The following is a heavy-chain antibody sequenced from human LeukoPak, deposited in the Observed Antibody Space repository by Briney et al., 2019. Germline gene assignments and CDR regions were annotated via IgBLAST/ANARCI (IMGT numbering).Heavy chain of an antibody. CDR3: ARHYGP. V-gene: IGHV4-39*01. Sequence: SETLSLTCTVSGGSISGSSYYWGWIRQPPGKGLEWIGSIYYSGSTYYNPSLKSRVTISVDTSKNQFSLKLNSVTATDTAMYYCARHYGPWGRGTLVTVSS. D-gene: IGHD3-10*01. J-gene: IGHJ4*02. CDR2: IYYSGST. CDR1: GGSISGSSYY.